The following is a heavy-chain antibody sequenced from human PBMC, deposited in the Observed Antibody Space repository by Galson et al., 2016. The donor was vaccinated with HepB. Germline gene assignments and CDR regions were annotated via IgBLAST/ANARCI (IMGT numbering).Heavy chain of an antibody. CDR3: ARRHEYCPPVGCSVDY. CDR1: GFTFSNYG. Sequence: SLRLSCAASGFTFSNYGMHWVRQAPGKGLEWVAADSMDGRRKFYADSVKGRFTISRDNSNSMLFLQMSSLRADDTAVYYCARRHEYCPPVGCSVDYWGQGTLSPSPQ. D-gene: IGHD2/OR15-2a*01. V-gene: IGHV3-30*03. CDR2: DSMDGRRK. J-gene: IGHJ4*02.